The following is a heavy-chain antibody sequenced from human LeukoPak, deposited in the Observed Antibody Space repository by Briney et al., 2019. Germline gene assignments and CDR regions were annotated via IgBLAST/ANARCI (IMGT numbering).Heavy chain of an antibody. CDR3: ATSPMWAGGRASAHY. CDR1: GYTFSDYY. V-gene: IGHV1-69-2*01. J-gene: IGHJ4*02. D-gene: IGHD3-10*02. CDR2: VDPEDGET. Sequence: ASVKVSCKVSGYTFSDYYMHWVRQAPGKGLEWMGLVDPEDGETIYAEKFQGRVTITADTSTDTAYMELSSLRSEDTAVYYCATSPMWAGGRASAHYWGQGTLVTVSS.